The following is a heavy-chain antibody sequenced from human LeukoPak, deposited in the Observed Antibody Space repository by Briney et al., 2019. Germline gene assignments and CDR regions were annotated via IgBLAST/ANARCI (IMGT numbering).Heavy chain of an antibody. CDR2: INTDGSST. Sequence: GGSLRLSCAASGFTFSSYWMHWVRQAPGKGLVLVSRINTDGSSTSYADSVKGRFTISRDNAKNTLYLQMNSLRAEDTAVYYCARDMEKRYYDSSGPLDYWGQGALVTVSS. J-gene: IGHJ4*02. V-gene: IGHV3-74*01. CDR3: ARDMEKRYYDSSGPLDY. CDR1: GFTFSSYW. D-gene: IGHD3-22*01.